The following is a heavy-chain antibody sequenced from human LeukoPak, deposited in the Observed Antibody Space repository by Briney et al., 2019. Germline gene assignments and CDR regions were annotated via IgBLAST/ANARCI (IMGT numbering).Heavy chain of an antibody. CDR1: GGTFSSYA. CDR2: IIPIFGTA. J-gene: IGHJ5*02. V-gene: IGHV1-69*13. Sequence: SVKVSCKASGGTFSSYAISWVRQAPGQGLEWMGGIIPIFGTANYAQKFQGRVTITADESTSTAYMELSSLRSEDTAVYYCARTWSGYKNPIDPWGQGTLVTVSS. D-gene: IGHD3-3*01. CDR3: ARTWSGYKNPIDP.